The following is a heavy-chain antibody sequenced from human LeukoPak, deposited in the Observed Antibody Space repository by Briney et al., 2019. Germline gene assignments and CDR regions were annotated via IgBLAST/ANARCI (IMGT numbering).Heavy chain of an antibody. CDR2: ITGSGGYI. D-gene: IGHD3-16*02. V-gene: IGHV3-21*01. CDR1: GFTFSDYS. CDR3: ARGFVDFVGGSYPSTY. J-gene: IGHJ4*02. Sequence: GGSLRLSCAASGFTFSDYSMNWVRQAPGKGLEWVSSITGSGGYIHYADSVKGRFTISRDNAKNLLYLQMNSLRAEDTAVYYCARGFVDFVGGSYPSTYWGQGTLVTVSS.